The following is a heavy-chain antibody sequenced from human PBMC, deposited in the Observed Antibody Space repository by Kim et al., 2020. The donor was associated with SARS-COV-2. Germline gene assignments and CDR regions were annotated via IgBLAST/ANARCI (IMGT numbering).Heavy chain of an antibody. V-gene: IGHV4-59*02. CDR2: VHSSGTT. CDR1: DSVRDSN. CDR3: ARGMRFCEEALGQ. D-gene: IGHD3-10*01. Sequence: SETLSLTCTVDSVRDSNWTWVRQSPAKGLEWIGYVHSSGTTKFHPSLKTRVSMSIDRSKNEVSLKLTSVSAADTAIYFCARGMRFCEEALGQWGPGTRVT. J-gene: IGHJ4*02.